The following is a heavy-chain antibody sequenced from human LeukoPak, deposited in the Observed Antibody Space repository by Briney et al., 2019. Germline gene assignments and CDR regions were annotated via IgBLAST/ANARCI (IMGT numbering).Heavy chain of an antibody. Sequence: SETLSLTCTVSGGSISSSRYYWGWIRQPPGKGLEWIGHIYYSGSTNYNPSLKSRVTISVDTSKNQCSLKLSSVTAADTAVHYCASETRGDAFDIWGQGTMVTVSS. J-gene: IGHJ3*02. V-gene: IGHV4-61*05. CDR1: GGSISSSRYY. D-gene: IGHD4-11*01. CDR2: IYYSGST. CDR3: ASETRGDAFDI.